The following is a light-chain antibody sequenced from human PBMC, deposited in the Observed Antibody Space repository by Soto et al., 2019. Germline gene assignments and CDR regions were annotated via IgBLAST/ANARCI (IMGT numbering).Light chain of an antibody. J-gene: IGKJ3*01. Sequence: ILLTHSPSTLPLSPVEGVPLSCSASQSVTVNSLAWYQQKPGQAPRLLIYAASTRAAAVPDRFTGSGSGTDFALTISRLEPEDFGVYYCQQYGDSPLTSGPGTKVDVK. CDR3: QQYGDSPLT. V-gene: IGKV3-20*01. CDR1: QSVTVNS. CDR2: AAS.